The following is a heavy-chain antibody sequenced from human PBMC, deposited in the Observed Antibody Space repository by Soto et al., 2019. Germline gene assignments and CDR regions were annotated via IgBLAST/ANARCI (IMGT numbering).Heavy chain of an antibody. J-gene: IGHJ3*02. Sequence: SETLSLTCTVSGGSISSSSYYWGWIRQPPGKGLEWIGSIYYSGSTYYNPSLKSRVTISVDTSKNQFSLKLNSVTAADTAVYYCARAHSSSWYGDAFDIWGQGTMVTVSS. V-gene: IGHV4-39*07. CDR2: IYYSGST. CDR1: GGSISSSSYY. CDR3: ARAHSSSWYGDAFDI. D-gene: IGHD6-13*01.